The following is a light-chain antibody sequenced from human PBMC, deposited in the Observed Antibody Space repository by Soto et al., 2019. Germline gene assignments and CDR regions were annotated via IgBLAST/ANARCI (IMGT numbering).Light chain of an antibody. CDR2: EVS. CDR3: SSYRTGGPFV. Sequence: QSALTQPASVSGSPGQSIAISCTGTSGDVGGYNYVSWYQQLPGKAPKLLISEVSNRPSGVSHRCSGSKSGNTASLTISGLQAEDEADYYCSSYRTGGPFVFXTGTKVTVL. CDR1: SGDVGGYNY. V-gene: IGLV2-14*01. J-gene: IGLJ1*01.